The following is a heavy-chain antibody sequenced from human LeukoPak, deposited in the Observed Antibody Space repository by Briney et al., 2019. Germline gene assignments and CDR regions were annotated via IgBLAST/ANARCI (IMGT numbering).Heavy chain of an antibody. V-gene: IGHV3-23*01. CDR3: ARGTSYFDY. Sequence: GGSLRLSCAASGFTFSSYAMTWVRQAPGKGLEWVSGISGSDDDTHYTDSVKGRFTISRDNANNSLYLQMNSLRAEDTAVYYCARGTSYFDYWGQGTLVTVSS. CDR2: ISGSDDDT. D-gene: IGHD1-1*01. CDR1: GFTFSSYA. J-gene: IGHJ4*02.